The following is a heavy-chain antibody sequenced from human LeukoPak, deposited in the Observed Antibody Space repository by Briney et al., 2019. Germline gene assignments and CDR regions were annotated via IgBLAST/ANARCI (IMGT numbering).Heavy chain of an antibody. J-gene: IGHJ5*02. D-gene: IGHD3-3*01. CDR2: IYPGDSDT. CDR3: ARARGVGSPISFRWFDP. V-gene: IGHV5-51*01. CDR1: GYSFTSYW. Sequence: GESLKISCKGSGYSFTSYWIGWVRQMPGKGLEWMGIIYPGDSDTRYSPSFQGQVTISADKSISTAYLQWSSLKASDTAMYYCARARGVGSPISFRWFDPWGQGTLVTVSS.